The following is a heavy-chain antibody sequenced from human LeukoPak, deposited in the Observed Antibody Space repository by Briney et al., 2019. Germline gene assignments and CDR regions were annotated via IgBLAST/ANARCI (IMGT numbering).Heavy chain of an antibody. V-gene: IGHV1-18*01. D-gene: IGHD6-13*01. CDR3: ARDLWAAASRCGDY. Sequence: ASVKVSCKASGGTFSSYGISWVRQAPGQGLEWMGWISAYNGNTNYARKLQGRVTMTTDTSTSTAYMEPRSLRSDDTAVYYCARDLWAAASRCGDYWGQGTLVTVSS. J-gene: IGHJ4*02. CDR2: ISAYNGNT. CDR1: GGTFSSYG.